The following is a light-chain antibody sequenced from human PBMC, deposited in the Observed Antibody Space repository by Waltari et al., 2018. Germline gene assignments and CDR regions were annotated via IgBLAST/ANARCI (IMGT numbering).Light chain of an antibody. V-gene: IGKV1-5*03. Sequence: DIQMTQSPSTLSASVGDRVNITCRARQNFNTWLDWHQQKPGKAPKPQIYTASSLESGVPARFCGSGSGTEYTLTISSLQPDEFATYDCLQYNGEPRTFGQGTKVEVK. CDR1: QNFNTW. J-gene: IGKJ1*01. CDR2: TAS. CDR3: LQYNGEPRT.